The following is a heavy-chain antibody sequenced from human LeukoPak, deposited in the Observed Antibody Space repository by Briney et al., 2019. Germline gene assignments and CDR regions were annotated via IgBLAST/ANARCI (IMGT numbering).Heavy chain of an antibody. CDR1: GGSVSSGSYY. J-gene: IGHJ5*02. V-gene: IGHV4-61*01. CDR2: IYYSGST. Sequence: SETLSLTCTVSGGSVSSGSYYWSWIRQPPGKGLEWIGYIYYSGSTNYNPSLKSRVTISVDTSKNQFSLKLSSVTAADTAVYYCARGPRLDPWGQGTLVTVSS. CDR3: ARGPRLDP.